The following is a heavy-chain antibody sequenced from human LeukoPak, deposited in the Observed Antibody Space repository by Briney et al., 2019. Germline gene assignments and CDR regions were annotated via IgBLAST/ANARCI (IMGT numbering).Heavy chain of an antibody. Sequence: ASVKVSCKASGGTFSSYAISWVRQAPGQGLEWMGWMNPNSGNTGYAQKFQGRVTMTRNTSISTAYMELSSLRSEDTAVYYCARVYYDYVWGSYRYRHFDYWGQGTLVTVSS. D-gene: IGHD3-16*02. J-gene: IGHJ4*02. CDR1: GGTFSSYA. CDR3: ARVYYDYVWGSYRYRHFDY. V-gene: IGHV1-8*02. CDR2: MNPNSGNT.